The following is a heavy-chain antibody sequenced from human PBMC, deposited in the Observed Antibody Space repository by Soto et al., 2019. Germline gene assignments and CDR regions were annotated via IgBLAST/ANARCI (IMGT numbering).Heavy chain of an antibody. CDR3: ASGYYDFWSGYDYYGMDV. CDR1: GGSISSYY. Sequence: PSETLSLTCTVSGGSISSYYWSWIRQPPGKGLEWIGYIYYSGSTNYNPSLKSRVTISVDTSKNQFSLKLSSVTAADTAVYYCASGYYDFWSGYDYYGMDVWGQGTTVTVSS. J-gene: IGHJ6*02. V-gene: IGHV4-59*01. D-gene: IGHD3-3*01. CDR2: IYYSGST.